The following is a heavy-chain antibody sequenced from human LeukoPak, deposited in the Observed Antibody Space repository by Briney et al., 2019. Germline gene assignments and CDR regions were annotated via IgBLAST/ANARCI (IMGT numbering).Heavy chain of an antibody. CDR3: AKPDDFWSGYGSFDY. CDR1: GFTFSNYG. J-gene: IGHJ4*02. Sequence: PGGSLRLSCAASGFTFSNYGMHWVRQAPGKGLEWVAFMRYDGSNKYYADSVKGRFTISRDNSKNTLYLQMNSLRAEDTAVYYCAKPDDFWSGYGSFDYWGQGTLVTVSS. D-gene: IGHD3-3*01. CDR2: MRYDGSNK. V-gene: IGHV3-30*02.